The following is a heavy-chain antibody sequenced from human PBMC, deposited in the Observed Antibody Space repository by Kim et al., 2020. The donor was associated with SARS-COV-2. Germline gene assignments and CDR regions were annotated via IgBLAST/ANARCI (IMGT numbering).Heavy chain of an antibody. Sequence: SVKVSCKASGGTFSSYAISWVRQAPGQGLEWMGGIIPIFGTANYAQKFQGRVTITADESTSTAYMELSSLRSEDTAVYYCARGSGYYDFWSGYYSPPSYYYGMDVWGQGTTVTVSS. CDR2: IIPIFGTA. J-gene: IGHJ6*02. D-gene: IGHD3-3*01. V-gene: IGHV1-69*13. CDR3: ARGSGYYDFWSGYYSPPSYYYGMDV. CDR1: GGTFSSYA.